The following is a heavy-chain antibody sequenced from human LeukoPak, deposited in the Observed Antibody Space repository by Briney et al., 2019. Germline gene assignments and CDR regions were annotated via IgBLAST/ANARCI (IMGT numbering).Heavy chain of an antibody. CDR2: IKQDGSEK. V-gene: IGHV3-7*01. D-gene: IGHD3-9*01. J-gene: IGHJ3*02. CDR3: ARSSPGLVNLNDAFDI. Sequence: GGSLRLSCAASGFTFSSYWMSWVRQAPGKGLEWVANIKQDGSEKYYVDSVKGRFTISRDNAKNSLYLQMNSLRAEDTAVYYCARSSPGLVNLNDAFDIWGQGTMVTVSS. CDR1: GFTFSSYW.